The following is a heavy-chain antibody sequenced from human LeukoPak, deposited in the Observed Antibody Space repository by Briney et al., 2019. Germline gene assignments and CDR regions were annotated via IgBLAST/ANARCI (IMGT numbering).Heavy chain of an antibody. CDR2: ISSNGGST. CDR1: GFTFSSYA. Sequence: GGSLRLSCAASGFTFSSYAMHWVRQAPGKGLEYVSAISSNGGSTYYANSVKGRFTISRDNSKNTLYLQMGSLRAEDMAVYYCAREVAGGHSYGCDYWGQGTLVTVSS. CDR3: AREVAGGHSYGCDY. V-gene: IGHV3-64*01. D-gene: IGHD5-18*01. J-gene: IGHJ4*02.